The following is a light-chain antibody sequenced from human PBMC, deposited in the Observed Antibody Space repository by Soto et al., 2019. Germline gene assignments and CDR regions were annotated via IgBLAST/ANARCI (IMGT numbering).Light chain of an antibody. CDR2: EVS. Sequence: TGXSSDVGGYNYVSWYQQHPGKAPKLMINEVSKRPSGVPDRFSGSKSGNTASLTVSGLQAEDEADYYCSSYAGSNSLVFGGGTKLTVL. CDR1: SSDVGGYNY. CDR3: SSYAGSNSLV. J-gene: IGLJ2*01. V-gene: IGLV2-8*01.